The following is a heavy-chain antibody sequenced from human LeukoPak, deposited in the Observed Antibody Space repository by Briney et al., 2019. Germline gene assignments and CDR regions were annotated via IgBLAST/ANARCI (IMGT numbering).Heavy chain of an antibody. V-gene: IGHV3-23*01. J-gene: IGHJ4*02. CDR1: GFAFGSEA. CDR3: AREFRNPVLRSLEWFDY. CDR2: TSPGGGTT. D-gene: IGHD3-3*01. Sequence: PGGSLRLSCAVSGFAFGSEAMSWVRQSPARGLEWVASTSPGGGTTYYADYVKGRFTISRDNSKNSLFVQMNSLRAEDTAVYYCAREFRNPVLRSLEWFDYWGQGTLVTVSS.